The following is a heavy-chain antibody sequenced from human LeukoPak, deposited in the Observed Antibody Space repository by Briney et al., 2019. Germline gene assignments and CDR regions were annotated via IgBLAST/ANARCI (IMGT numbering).Heavy chain of an antibody. CDR1: GFTFSSYA. CDR3: AKGRGYCSGGSCYSDY. CDR2: VSSSDSSS. D-gene: IGHD2-15*01. J-gene: IGHJ4*02. V-gene: IGHV3-23*01. Sequence: GGSLRLSCSASGFTFSSYAMTWVRQAPGKGLEWVSTVSSSDSSSYYADSVKGRFTVSRDNSKNTLYLQMNSLRAEDTAVYYCAKGRGYCSGGSCYSDYWGQGTLVTVSS.